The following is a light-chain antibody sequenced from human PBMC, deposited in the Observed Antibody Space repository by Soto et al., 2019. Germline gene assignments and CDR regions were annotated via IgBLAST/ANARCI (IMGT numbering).Light chain of an antibody. CDR3: QQYDSLPLT. CDR2: DVS. Sequence: IQMTQSPSTLSASVGERVTITCRASHNIERWMAWYQQKPGKAPQLLIFDVSNLQTGVPARFSGGGSGTDFALTISSLEPEDIATYYCQQYDSLPLTFGQGTRLEIK. V-gene: IGKV1-33*01. J-gene: IGKJ5*01. CDR1: HNIERW.